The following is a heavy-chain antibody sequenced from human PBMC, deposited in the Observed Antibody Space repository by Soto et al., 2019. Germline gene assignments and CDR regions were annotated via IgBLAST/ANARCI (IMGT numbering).Heavy chain of an antibody. CDR3: ARDNAPVAGTSLPGY. J-gene: IGHJ4*02. D-gene: IGHD6-19*01. CDR2: ISYAGSNR. Sequence: GGSLRLSCAASGFTFSSYAIHWVRQAPGKGLEWVAFISYAGSNRYYADSVKGRFTISRDNSKNTLYPQMNSLRVEDTAVYFCARDNAPVAGTSLPGYWGQGTLVTVSS. CDR1: GFTFSSYA. V-gene: IGHV3-30-3*01.